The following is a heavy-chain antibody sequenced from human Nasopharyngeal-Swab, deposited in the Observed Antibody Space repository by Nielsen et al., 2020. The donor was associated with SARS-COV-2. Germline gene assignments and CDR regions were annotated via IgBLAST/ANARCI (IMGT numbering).Heavy chain of an antibody. Sequence: ASVKVSCQASGYTFTTYAMHWVRQAPGQRLEWMGWINAGNGNTKYSQKFQGRVTISRDTSASTAYMELSSLRSEDTAVYYCASSSLPYLLCGRDCYSDYWGQGTLVTVSS. CDR1: GYTFTTYA. V-gene: IGHV1-3*01. D-gene: IGHD2-21*02. CDR3: ASSSLPYLLCGRDCYSDY. J-gene: IGHJ4*02. CDR2: INAGNGNT.